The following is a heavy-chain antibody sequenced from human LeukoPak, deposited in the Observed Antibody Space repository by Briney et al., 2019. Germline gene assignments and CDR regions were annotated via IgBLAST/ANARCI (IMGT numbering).Heavy chain of an antibody. CDR2: ISSGSGTI. J-gene: IGHJ4*02. D-gene: IGHD4-23*01. CDR1: GFTFSSYW. CDR3: AKGHTVVTPSVDC. Sequence: GGSLRLSCAASGFTFSSYWMSWVRQAPGKGLEYVSYISSGSGTIYYADSVQGRFTISRDNSKNTLYLQMNSLRAEDTAIYYCAKGHTVVTPSVDCWGQGTLVTVSS. V-gene: IGHV3-48*01.